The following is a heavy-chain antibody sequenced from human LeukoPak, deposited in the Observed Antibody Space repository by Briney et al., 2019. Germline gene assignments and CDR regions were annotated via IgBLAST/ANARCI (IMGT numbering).Heavy chain of an antibody. J-gene: IGHJ5*02. CDR1: GFTFSNYW. Sequence: GGSLRLSCAASGFTFSNYWMHWVRHAPGKGLVCVSRINSDGINTSYADSVKGRFTISRDNAKNTLNLQMNSLRAEDTAVYYCARDLGQYYDTSDNWFDPWGQGTLVTVSS. CDR3: ARDLGQYYDTSDNWFDP. D-gene: IGHD3-22*01. V-gene: IGHV3-74*01. CDR2: INSDGINT.